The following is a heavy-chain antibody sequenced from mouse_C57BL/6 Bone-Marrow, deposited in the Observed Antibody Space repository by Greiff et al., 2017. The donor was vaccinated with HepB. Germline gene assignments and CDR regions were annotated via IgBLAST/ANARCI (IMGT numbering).Heavy chain of an antibody. V-gene: IGHV5-12*01. J-gene: IGHJ3*01. Sequence: EVQLVESGGGLVQPGGSLKLSCAASGFTFSDYYMYWVRQTPEKRLEWVAYISNGGGSTYYPDTVKGRFTISRDNAKNTLYLQMSRLKSEDTAMYYCARRDDRRGAWFAYWGQGTLVTVSA. D-gene: IGHD2-13*01. CDR3: ARRDDRRGAWFAY. CDR2: ISNGGGST. CDR1: GFTFSDYY.